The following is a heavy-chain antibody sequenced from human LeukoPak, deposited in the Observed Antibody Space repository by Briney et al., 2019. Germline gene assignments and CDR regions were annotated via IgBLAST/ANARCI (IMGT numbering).Heavy chain of an antibody. CDR3: ARDVLGTVPYYYYGMDV. CDR1: GFPFSSYS. D-gene: IGHD2-8*02. Sequence: PGGSLRLSCAASGFPFSSYSINWVRQAPGKGLEWVSSISSSSSYIYYADSVKGRFIISRDNAQNSLYLRMNSLRVEDTAVYYCARDVLGTVPYYYYGMDVWGKGTTVTVSS. V-gene: IGHV3-21*01. CDR2: ISSSSSYI. J-gene: IGHJ6*04.